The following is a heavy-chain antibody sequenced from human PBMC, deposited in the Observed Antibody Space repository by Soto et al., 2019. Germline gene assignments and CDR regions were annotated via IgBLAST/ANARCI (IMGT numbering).Heavy chain of an antibody. Sequence: ASVKVSCKASGYTFTSYGISWVRQAPGQGHEWMGWISAYNGNTNYAQKLQGRVTMTTDTSTSTAYMELRSLRSDDTAVYYCARDVLRYCSSTSCYWRDAFDIWGQGTMVTVS. V-gene: IGHV1-18*01. J-gene: IGHJ3*02. CDR2: ISAYNGNT. D-gene: IGHD2-2*01. CDR1: GYTFTSYG. CDR3: ARDVLRYCSSTSCYWRDAFDI.